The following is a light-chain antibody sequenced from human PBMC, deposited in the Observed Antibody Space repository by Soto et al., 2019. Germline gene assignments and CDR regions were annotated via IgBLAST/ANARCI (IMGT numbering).Light chain of an antibody. CDR3: QQYNDWLWT. CDR2: GAS. V-gene: IGKV3-15*01. Sequence: EIVMTQSPATLSVSPVERATFSCRASQSVSSNLAWYQQKPGQAPRLLIYGASTRATGIPARFSGRGSGTEFTLTITSLQSEDFAVYYCQQYNDWLWTFGQGTKVDIK. J-gene: IGKJ1*01. CDR1: QSVSSN.